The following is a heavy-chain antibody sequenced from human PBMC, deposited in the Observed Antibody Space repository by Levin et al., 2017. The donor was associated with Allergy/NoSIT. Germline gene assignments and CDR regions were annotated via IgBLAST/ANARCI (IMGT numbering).Heavy chain of an antibody. CDR1: GGSLYGYY. CDR3: ARSGRYFDDMTPP. D-gene: IGHD3-9*01. V-gene: IGHV4-34*01. Sequence: SETLSLTCAVYGGSLYGYYWSGIRQPPGKGLEWIGEVNPSGSTKYNPSLKSRVTISVDTSMNQFSLKLTSMTAAETAVYYCARSGRYFDDMTPPRGQETLVTVAS. J-gene: IGHJ4*02. CDR2: VNPSGST.